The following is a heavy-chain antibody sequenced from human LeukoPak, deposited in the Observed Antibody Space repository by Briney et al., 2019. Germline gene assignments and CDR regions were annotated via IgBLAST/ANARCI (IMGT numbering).Heavy chain of an antibody. CDR1: GYTFTSYG. V-gene: IGHV1-18*01. Sequence: ASVKVSCKASGYTFTSYGISWVRQAPGQGLEWMGWISAYNGNTNYAQKLQGRVTMTTDTSTSTAYMELRSLRSDDTAVYYCARDHGELRFLEWFAYYYYYMDVWGKGTTVTVSS. CDR3: ARDHGELRFLEWFAYYYYYMDV. J-gene: IGHJ6*03. CDR2: ISAYNGNT. D-gene: IGHD3-3*01.